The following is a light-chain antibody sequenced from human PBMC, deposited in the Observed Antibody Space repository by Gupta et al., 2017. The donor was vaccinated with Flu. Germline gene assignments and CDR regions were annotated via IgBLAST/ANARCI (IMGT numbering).Light chain of an antibody. CDR2: DAS. Sequence: DIQMTQSASSLSASVGDRVTITCQASQDISNYLNWYQQKPGKAPKLLIYDASNLETGVPSRFSGSGSGTDFTVTISSLQPEDIATYYCQQYDNLPFTFGPGTKVDIK. CDR1: QDISNY. J-gene: IGKJ3*01. V-gene: IGKV1-33*01. CDR3: QQYDNLPFT.